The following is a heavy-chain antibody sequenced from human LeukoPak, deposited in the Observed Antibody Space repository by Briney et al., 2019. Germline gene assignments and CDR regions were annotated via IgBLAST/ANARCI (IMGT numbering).Heavy chain of an antibody. V-gene: IGHV1-24*01. CDR3: ATVRSGSYPPQYNWFDP. CDR2: FDPEDGET. D-gene: IGHD1-26*01. J-gene: IGHJ5*02. Sequence: ASVKVSCKVSEYTLTELSMHWVRQAPGKGLEWMGGFDPEDGETIYAQKFQGRVTMTEDTSTDTAYMELSSLRSEDTAVYYCATVRSGSYPPQYNWFDPWGQGTLVTVSS. CDR1: EYTLTELS.